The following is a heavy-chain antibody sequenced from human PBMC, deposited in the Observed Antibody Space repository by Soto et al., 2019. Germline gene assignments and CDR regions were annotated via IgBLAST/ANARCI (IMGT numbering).Heavy chain of an antibody. CDR1: GYTFTSDD. V-gene: IGHV1-8*01. CDR2: MNPKNGNT. CDR3: AKGPRTWRLDY. D-gene: IGHD1-1*01. Sequence: QVQLVQSGAEVKKPGASVKISCKASGYTFTSDDFNWVRQATGQGREWMGWMNPKNGNTDYAQQFPGMVTTTRHTPISTAYMALNSLTTEVTAVYYCAKGPRTWRLDYWGQGTLVTVSS. J-gene: IGHJ4*02.